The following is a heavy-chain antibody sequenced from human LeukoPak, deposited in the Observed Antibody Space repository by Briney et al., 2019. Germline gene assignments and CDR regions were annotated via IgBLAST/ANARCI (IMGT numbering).Heavy chain of an antibody. Sequence: PSETLSLTCTVSGDSIGLYYWSWIRQPPGKGLEWIGYIYYTGSTKSDPSLKSRVTISVDTSKKQFSLNLSSVTAADTAVYYCARAGRFSTTWHFDYWGQGILVTVSS. CDR3: ARAGRFSTTWHFDY. J-gene: IGHJ4*02. CDR2: IYYTGST. D-gene: IGHD6-13*01. CDR1: GDSIGLYY. V-gene: IGHV4-59*01.